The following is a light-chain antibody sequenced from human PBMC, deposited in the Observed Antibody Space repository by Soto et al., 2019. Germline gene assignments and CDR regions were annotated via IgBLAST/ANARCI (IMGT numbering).Light chain of an antibody. J-gene: IGKJ5*01. Sequence: DIKMTQSQSTLSASVGDRVTITCRASQSISSWLAWYQQKPGKAPKLLIYKASSLETGVPSRFSGSGSGTEFTLTISSLQPDDFATYYCQQYNVYSYTFGQGTRLEIK. CDR3: QQYNVYSYT. CDR1: QSISSW. V-gene: IGKV1-5*03. CDR2: KAS.